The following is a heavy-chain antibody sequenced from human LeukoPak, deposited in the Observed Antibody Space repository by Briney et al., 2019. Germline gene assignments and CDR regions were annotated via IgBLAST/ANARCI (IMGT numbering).Heavy chain of an antibody. J-gene: IGHJ4*02. CDR3: AKGSRSNGYYIDY. CDR2: ISGSGGST. D-gene: IGHD6-6*01. Sequence: GGSLRLSCAASGFTFSSYAMSWVRQAPGKGLEWVSAISGSGGSTYYGDSVKGRFTISRDNSKNTLYLQMNSLRAEDTAVYYCAKGSRSNGYYIDYWGQGTLVTASS. V-gene: IGHV3-23*01. CDR1: GFTFSSYA.